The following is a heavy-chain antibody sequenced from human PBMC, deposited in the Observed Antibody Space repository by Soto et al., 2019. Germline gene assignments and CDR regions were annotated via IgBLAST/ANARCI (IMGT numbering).Heavy chain of an antibody. V-gene: IGHV3-23*01. CDR1: GFTFSSYA. J-gene: IGHJ3*02. Sequence: GGSLRLSCAASGFTFSSYAMSWVRQAPGKGLEWVSAISGSGGSTYYADSVKGRFTISRDNSKNTLYLQMNSLRAEDTAVYYCAKDQAAKFNFDWLTIPAFDIWGQGPMVTV. CDR3: AKDQAAKFNFDWLTIPAFDI. CDR2: ISGSGGST. D-gene: IGHD3-9*01.